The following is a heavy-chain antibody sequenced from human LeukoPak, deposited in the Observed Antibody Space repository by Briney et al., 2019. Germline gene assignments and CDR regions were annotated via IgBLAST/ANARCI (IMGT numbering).Heavy chain of an antibody. Sequence: SLSLSCAASGFTFDDYAMHWVRQAPGKGLEWVSGISWNNNSIGYADSVKGRFTISRDNAKNSLYLQMNSLRAEDTALYYCAKDRDGIVGATWGYFDYWGQGTLVTVSS. V-gene: IGHV3-9*01. D-gene: IGHD1-26*01. J-gene: IGHJ4*02. CDR3: AKDRDGIVGATWGYFDY. CDR1: GFTFDDYA. CDR2: ISWNNNSI.